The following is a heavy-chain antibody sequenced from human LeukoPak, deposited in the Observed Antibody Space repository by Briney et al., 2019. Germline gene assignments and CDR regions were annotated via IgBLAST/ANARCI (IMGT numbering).Heavy chain of an antibody. J-gene: IGHJ4*02. CDR1: GFTVSSDY. CDR2: IYSGGST. Sequence: AGGSLRLSCAASGFTVSSDYMSWVRRAPGKGLEWVSVIYSGGSTYYADSVKGRFTISRDNSKNTLYPQMNSLRAEDTAVYYCAKDQTVAVAGPFDNWGQGTLVTVSS. V-gene: IGHV3-53*01. D-gene: IGHD6-19*01. CDR3: AKDQTVAVAGPFDN.